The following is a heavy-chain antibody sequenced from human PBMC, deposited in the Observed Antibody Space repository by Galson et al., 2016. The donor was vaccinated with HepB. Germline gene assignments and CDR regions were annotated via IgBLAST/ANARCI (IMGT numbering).Heavy chain of an antibody. D-gene: IGHD2-15*01. CDR3: AKGLESGGSCNDY. J-gene: IGHJ4*02. CDR1: GFTFSKYG. Sequence: SLRLSCAASGFTFSKYGMHWVRQAPGKGLEWVALIWFDENSRYSVDSVRGRFTISRDNSKDTLYLQMDSLRVEDTAVYFCAKGLESGGSCNDYWGQGTLVTVSS. V-gene: IGHV3-33*06. CDR2: IWFDENSR.